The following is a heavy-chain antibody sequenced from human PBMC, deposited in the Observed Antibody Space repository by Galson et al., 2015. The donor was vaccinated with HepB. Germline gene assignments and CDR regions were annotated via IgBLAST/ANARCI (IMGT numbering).Heavy chain of an antibody. CDR1: GFTFSSYA. J-gene: IGHJ3*02. CDR2: ISGSGGST. D-gene: IGHD2-15*01. Sequence: SLRLSCAASGFTFSSYAMSWVRQAPGKGLEWVSAISGSGGSTYYADSVKGRFTISRDNSKNTLYLQMNSLRAEDTAAYYCAKDYDCSGGSCSGDAFDIWGQGTMVTVSS. CDR3: AKDYDCSGGSCSGDAFDI. V-gene: IGHV3-23*01.